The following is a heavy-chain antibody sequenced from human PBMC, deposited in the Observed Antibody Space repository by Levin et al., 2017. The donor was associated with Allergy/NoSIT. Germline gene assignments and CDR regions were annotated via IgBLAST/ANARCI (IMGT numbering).Heavy chain of an antibody. D-gene: IGHD3-10*01. V-gene: IGHV5-10-1*01. J-gene: IGHJ4*02. CDR2: IDPSDSYT. CDR1: GYSFTSYW. CDR3: ARHRIYYGSGTEIDY. Sequence: GGSLRLSCKGSGYSFTSYWISWVRQMPGKGLEWMGRIDPSDSYTNYSPSFQGHVTISDDKSISTAYLQWSSLKASDTAMYYCARHRIYYGSGTEIDYWGQGTLVTVSS.